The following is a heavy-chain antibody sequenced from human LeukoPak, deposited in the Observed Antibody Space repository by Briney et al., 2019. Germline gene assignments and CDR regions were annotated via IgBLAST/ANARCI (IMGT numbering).Heavy chain of an antibody. J-gene: IGHJ4*02. CDR3: ARELHYGGNSS. CDR2: ISSSGSTI. D-gene: IGHD4-23*01. Sequence: VGTLRLSRAASGFTSSIYAINWVRQTPRKGLEWVSYISSSGSTIYYADSVKGRFPISRDNAKNSLYLQMNSLRAEDTAVYYCARELHYGGNSSRGQGTLVTVSS. V-gene: IGHV3-48*03. CDR1: GFTSSIYA.